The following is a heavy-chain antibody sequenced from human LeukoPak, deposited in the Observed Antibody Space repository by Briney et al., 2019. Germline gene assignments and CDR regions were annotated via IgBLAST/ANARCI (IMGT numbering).Heavy chain of an antibody. V-gene: IGHV3-7*01. J-gene: IGHJ4*02. D-gene: IGHD4-17*01. CDR3: ARDHYGDYRHNY. CDR1: GFTFSNYA. CDR2: IKKDGREK. Sequence: SGGSLRLSCAASGFTFSNYAMSWVRQAPGKGLEWVANIKKDGREKYYVDSVKGRFTISRDNAKNSLYLQMNSLRAEDTAVYYCARDHYGDYRHNYWGQGTLVTVSS.